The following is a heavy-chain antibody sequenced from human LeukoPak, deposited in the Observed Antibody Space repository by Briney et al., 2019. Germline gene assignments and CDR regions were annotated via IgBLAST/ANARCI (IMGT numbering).Heavy chain of an antibody. CDR3: ARVYYDFWSGYYKGRDYYYMDV. CDR1: GDSISSDY. CDR2: IYYSGST. J-gene: IGHJ6*03. Sequence: SETLSLTCTVSGDSISSDYWSCFRQPPGKGREWFVDIYYSGSTNYNPSLKSRLTISVDTSKNQFSLKLSSVTAADTAVYYCARVYYDFWSGYYKGRDYYYMDVWGKGTTVTVSS. V-gene: IGHV4-59*01. D-gene: IGHD3-3*01.